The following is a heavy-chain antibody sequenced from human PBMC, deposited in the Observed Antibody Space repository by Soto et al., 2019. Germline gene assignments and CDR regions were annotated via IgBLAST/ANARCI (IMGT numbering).Heavy chain of an antibody. CDR3: ARATYYYDSSGYSPFEDY. D-gene: IGHD3-22*01. CDR1: GGSISSYY. J-gene: IGHJ4*02. Sequence: QVQLQESGPGLVKPSETLSLTCTVSGGSISSYYWSWIRQPPGKGLEWIGYIYYSGSTNYNPSLKRRVTISVDTSKNQFSLKLSSVTAADTAVYYCARATYYYDSSGYSPFEDYWGQGTLVTVSS. V-gene: IGHV4-59*01. CDR2: IYYSGST.